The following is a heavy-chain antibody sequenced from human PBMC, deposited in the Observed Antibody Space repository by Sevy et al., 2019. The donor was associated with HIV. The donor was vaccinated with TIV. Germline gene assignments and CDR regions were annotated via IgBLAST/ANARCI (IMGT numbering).Heavy chain of an antibody. D-gene: IGHD5-18*01. CDR3: AQESGYSAFDY. CDR1: GFNFDDYA. Sequence: GGSLRLSCAASGFNFDDYAMHWVRQAPGKGLEWVSCISWNSGSICYADSVKGRFTISRDNAKNSLYLQMNSLRAEDTAWYYCAQESGYSAFDYWGQGTLVTVSS. J-gene: IGHJ4*02. V-gene: IGHV3-9*01. CDR2: ISWNSGSI.